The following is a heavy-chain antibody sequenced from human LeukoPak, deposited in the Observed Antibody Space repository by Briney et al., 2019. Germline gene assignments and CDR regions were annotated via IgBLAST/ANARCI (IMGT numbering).Heavy chain of an antibody. CDR2: IRYDGSNK. J-gene: IGHJ3*02. V-gene: IGHV3-30*02. CDR1: GFTFSSYG. D-gene: IGHD2-2*01. Sequence: GGSLRLSCAASGFTFSSYGMHWVRQAPGKGLEWVAFIRYDGSNKYYADSVKGRFTISRDNSKNTLYLQMNSLRAEDTAVCYCANFRDIVVVPAGGAFDIWGQGTMVTVSS. CDR3: ANFRDIVVVPAGGAFDI.